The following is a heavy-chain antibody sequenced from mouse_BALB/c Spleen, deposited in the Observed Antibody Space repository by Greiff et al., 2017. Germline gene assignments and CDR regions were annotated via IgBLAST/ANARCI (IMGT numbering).Heavy chain of an antibody. CDR2: ISSGGSYT. CDR1: GFTFSSYG. V-gene: IGHV5-6*01. CDR3: ARDDYDYAMDY. D-gene: IGHD2-4*01. Sequence: VQLKESGGDLVKPGGSLKLSCAASGFTFSSYGMSWVRQTPDKRLEWVATISSGGSYTYYPDSVKGRFTISRDNAKNTLYLQMSSLKSEDTAMYYCARDDYDYAMDYWGQGTSVTVSS. J-gene: IGHJ4*01.